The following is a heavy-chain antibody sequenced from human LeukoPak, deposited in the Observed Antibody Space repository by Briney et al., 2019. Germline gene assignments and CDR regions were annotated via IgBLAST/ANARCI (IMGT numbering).Heavy chain of an antibody. Sequence: GGSLRLSCAASGFTVSSNYMSWVRQAPGKGLEWVSVIYSGGSTYYADSVKGRFTISRDNSKNTLYLQMNSLRAGDTAVYYCARTDSSGLLDYYGMDVWGQGTTVTVSS. D-gene: IGHD3-22*01. J-gene: IGHJ6*02. CDR1: GFTVSSNY. V-gene: IGHV3-66*01. CDR2: IYSGGST. CDR3: ARTDSSGLLDYYGMDV.